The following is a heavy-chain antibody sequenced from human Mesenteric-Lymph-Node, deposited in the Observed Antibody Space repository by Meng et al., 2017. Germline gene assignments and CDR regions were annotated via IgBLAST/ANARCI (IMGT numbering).Heavy chain of an antibody. CDR1: GGTFSSYA. D-gene: IGHD4-17*01. V-gene: IGHV1-69*13. J-gene: IGHJ3*02. Sequence: SVKVSCKASGGTFSSYAISWVRQAPGQGLEWMGGIIPIFGTANYAQKFQGRVTITADESTSTAYMELSSLRSEDTALYYCTREAPVTTSQGDAFYIWGQGTMVTVSS. CDR3: TREAPVTTSQGDAFYI. CDR2: IIPIFGTA.